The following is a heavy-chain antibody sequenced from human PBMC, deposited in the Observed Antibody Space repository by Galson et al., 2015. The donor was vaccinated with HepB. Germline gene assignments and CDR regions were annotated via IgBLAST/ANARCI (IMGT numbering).Heavy chain of an antibody. V-gene: IGHV3-33*01. J-gene: IGHJ6*02. CDR2: IWSDGRNE. D-gene: IGHD5-24*01. CDR1: GFTFSYHG. CDR3: ARDLGGVDGDGLDV. Sequence: SLRLSCAASGFTFSYHGMHWVRQAPGKGLEWVAVIWSDGRNEHYADSVKGRFTISRDNSKNTLYQQMNSLRDDDTAVYYCARDLGGVDGDGLDVWGQGSAVTVSS.